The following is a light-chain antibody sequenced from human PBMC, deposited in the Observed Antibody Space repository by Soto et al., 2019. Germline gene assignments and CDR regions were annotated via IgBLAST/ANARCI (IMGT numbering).Light chain of an antibody. CDR1: SSDVGGYNY. CDR3: TSYTSSSTLV. CDR2: EVS. J-gene: IGLJ3*02. Sequence: QSALTQPASVSGSPGQSITISWTGTSSDVGGYNYVSWYQQHPGKAPKLMIYEVSNRPSGVSNRFSGSKSGNTASLTISGLQADDEADYYCTSYTSSSTLVFGGGTKVTVL. V-gene: IGLV2-14*01.